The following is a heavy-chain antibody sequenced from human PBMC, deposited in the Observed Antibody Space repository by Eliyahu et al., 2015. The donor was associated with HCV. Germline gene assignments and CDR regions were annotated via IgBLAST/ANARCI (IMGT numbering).Heavy chain of an antibody. Sequence: QVQLVQSGAEVKKPGSXVKVSCKASXGXFSSYAISWVRQAPGQGLEWMGGIIPIFGTANYXQKFQGRVTITADESTSTAYMELSSLRSEDTAVYYCAREPEVEQWPPFLGVWGQGTTVTVSS. V-gene: IGHV1-69*01. J-gene: IGHJ6*02. CDR1: XGXFSSYA. D-gene: IGHD6-19*01. CDR3: AREPEVEQWPPFLGV. CDR2: IIPIFGTA.